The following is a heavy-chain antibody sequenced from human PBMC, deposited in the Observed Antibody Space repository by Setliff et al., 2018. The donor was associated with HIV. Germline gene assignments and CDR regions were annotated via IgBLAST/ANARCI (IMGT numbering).Heavy chain of an antibody. V-gene: IGHV1-24*01. CDR1: GYTLTELS. J-gene: IGHJ4*02. CDR3: ATDQISDGSGSYPKSYFDY. Sequence: GASVKVSCKVSGYTLTELSMHWVRQAPGKGLEWMGGFDPEDGETIYAQKFQGRVTMTEDTSTDTAYMELSSLRSEDTAVYYCATDQISDGSGSYPKSYFDYWGQGMLVTVSS. CDR2: FDPEDGET. D-gene: IGHD3-10*01.